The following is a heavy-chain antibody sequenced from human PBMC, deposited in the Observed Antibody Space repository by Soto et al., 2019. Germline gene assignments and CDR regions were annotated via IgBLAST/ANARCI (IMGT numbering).Heavy chain of an antibody. CDR2: IYYTGTT. J-gene: IGHJ4*02. D-gene: IGHD6-13*01. CDR3: ARWRGTSSSWYWGFDL. CDR1: SGAMSTYY. V-gene: IGHV4-59*12. Sequence: QVQLQESGPGLVKPSETLSLTCTVSSGAMSTYYWTWIRQPPGKGLEWIGYIYYTGTTNYNPSLHGRVAMSVATSKNQFSLRLSSVTAADTAVYYCARWRGTSSSWYWGFDLWGQGTLVTVSS.